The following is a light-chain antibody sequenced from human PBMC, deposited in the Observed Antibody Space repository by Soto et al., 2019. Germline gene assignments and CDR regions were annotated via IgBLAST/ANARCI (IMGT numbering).Light chain of an antibody. Sequence: DIHMTQSPSSLSASVGDRVTITCVSSQSISSYLNWYQEKPGKAPNLLIYAASSLQSGVPTRFSGSKSGTDFTLTISSLQPEDFATYYCQQSYTTPWTFGQGTKVDIK. CDR3: QQSYTTPWT. V-gene: IGKV1-39*01. CDR1: QSISSY. J-gene: IGKJ1*01. CDR2: AAS.